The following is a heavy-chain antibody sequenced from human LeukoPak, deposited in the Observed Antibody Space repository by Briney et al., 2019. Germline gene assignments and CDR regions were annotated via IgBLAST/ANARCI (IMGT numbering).Heavy chain of an antibody. Sequence: SVKVSCKASGGTFSSYAISWVRQAPGQGLEWMGGIIPIFGTANYAQKFQGRVTITTDESTSTAYMELSSLRSEDTAVYYCARDRHSSSWSGNYYFDYWGQGTLVTVSS. J-gene: IGHJ4*02. D-gene: IGHD6-13*01. CDR2: IIPIFGTA. CDR1: GGTFSSYA. CDR3: ARDRHSSSWSGNYYFDY. V-gene: IGHV1-69*05.